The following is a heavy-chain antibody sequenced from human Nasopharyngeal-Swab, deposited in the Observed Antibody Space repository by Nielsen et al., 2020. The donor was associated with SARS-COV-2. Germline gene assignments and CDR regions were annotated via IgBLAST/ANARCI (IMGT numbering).Heavy chain of an antibody. CDR1: GYTFTSYG. CDR3: ARSLGNSGYYYMDV. J-gene: IGHJ6*03. V-gene: IGHV1-18*01. Sequence: GESLKISCKGSGYTFTSYGISWVRQAPGQGLEWMGWISAYNGNTNYAQKLQGRVTMTTDTSTSTAYMELRSLRSDDTAVYYCARSLGNSGYYYMDVWGKGTTVTVSS. CDR2: ISAYNGNT. D-gene: IGHD1-26*01.